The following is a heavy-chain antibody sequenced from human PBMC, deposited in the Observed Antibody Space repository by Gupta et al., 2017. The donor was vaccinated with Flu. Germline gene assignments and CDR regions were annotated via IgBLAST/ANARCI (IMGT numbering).Heavy chain of an antibody. Sequence: VRQAPGKGLEWVSYISSTYTIYYADSVRGRFTISRNNAKNSLYLQMNSLRVEDTAVYYCARVEAARLIYFDHWGQGTLVTVSS. V-gene: IGHV3-48*01. D-gene: IGHD6-6*01. CDR3: ARVEAARLIYFDH. CDR2: ISSTYTI. J-gene: IGHJ4*02.